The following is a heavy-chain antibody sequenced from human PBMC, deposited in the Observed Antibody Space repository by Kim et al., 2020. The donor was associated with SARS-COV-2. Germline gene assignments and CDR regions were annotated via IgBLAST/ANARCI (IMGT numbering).Heavy chain of an antibody. D-gene: IGHD6-13*01. V-gene: IGHV1-3*01. CDR2: INAGNGNT. CDR3: ARLGIADYYYGMDV. CDR1: GYTFTSYA. Sequence: ASVKVSCKASGYTFTSYAMHWVRQAPGQRLEWMGWINAGNGNTKYSQKFQGRVTITRDTSASTAYMELSSLRSEDTAVYYCARLGIADYYYGMDVWGQGTTVTVSS. J-gene: IGHJ6*02.